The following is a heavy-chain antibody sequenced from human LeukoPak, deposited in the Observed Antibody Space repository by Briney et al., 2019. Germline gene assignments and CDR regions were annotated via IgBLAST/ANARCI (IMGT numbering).Heavy chain of an antibody. V-gene: IGHV5-51*01. Sequence: GESLKISCKGSGYSFTSYWIGWVRQMPGKGLEWMGIIYPGDSDTRYSPSFQGQVTISADKSISTAYLQWSSLKASDTAMYYCAAHPTSAIKSSSCPYYYYGMDVWGQGTTVTVSS. CDR3: AAHPTSAIKSSSCPYYYYGMDV. CDR2: IYPGDSDT. CDR1: GYSFTSYW. J-gene: IGHJ6*02. D-gene: IGHD6-13*01.